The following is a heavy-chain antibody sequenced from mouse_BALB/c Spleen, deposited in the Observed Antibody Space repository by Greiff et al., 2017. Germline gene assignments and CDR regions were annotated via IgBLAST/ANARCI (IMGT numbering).Heavy chain of an antibody. V-gene: IGHV3-6*02. D-gene: IGHD2-4*01. CDR3: AGMITTGDY. J-gene: IGHJ2*01. CDR1: GYSITSGYY. Sequence: EVHLVESGPGLVKPSQSLSLTCSVTGYSITSGYYWNWIRQFPGNKLEWMGYISYDGSNNYNPSLKNRISITRDTSKNQFFRKLNSVTTEDTATYYCAGMITTGDYWGQGTTLTVSS. CDR2: ISYDGSN.